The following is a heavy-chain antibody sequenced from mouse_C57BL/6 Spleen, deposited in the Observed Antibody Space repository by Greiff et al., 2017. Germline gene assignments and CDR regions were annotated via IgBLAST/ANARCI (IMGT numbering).Heavy chain of an antibody. J-gene: IGHJ3*01. CDR2: IYPSDSEI. CDR3: SYCDSGFAY. V-gene: IGHV1-61*01. Sequence: VQLQQSGAELVRPGSSVKLSCKASGYTFTSYGMDWVKQRPGQGLEWIGNIYPSDSEIHYNQKFKDKATLTGDKSTSTVYLQLSSLTSEDSAVYSCSYCDSGFAYWGQGTLVTVSA. CDR1: GYTFTSYG.